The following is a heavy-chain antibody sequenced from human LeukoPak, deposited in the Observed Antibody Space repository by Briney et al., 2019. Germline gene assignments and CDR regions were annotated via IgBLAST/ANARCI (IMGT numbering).Heavy chain of an antibody. D-gene: IGHD1-26*01. CDR3: TTGTTPSIVGATTTREGFDY. V-gene: IGHV3-7*03. CDR2: IKVDGSEK. Sequence: GGFLRLSCAASGFTFSNYWMSWVRQAPGKGLEWVANIKVDGSEKYYLDSVKGRFTISRDNAKNSVYLQMNSLRTEDTAVYYSTTGTTPSIVGATTTREGFDYWGQGTLVTVSS. CDR1: GFTFSNYW. J-gene: IGHJ4*02.